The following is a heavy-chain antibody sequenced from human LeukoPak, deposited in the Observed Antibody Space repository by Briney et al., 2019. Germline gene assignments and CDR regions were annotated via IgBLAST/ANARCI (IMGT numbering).Heavy chain of an antibody. CDR3: AKRTPYRSGLYYFDY. CDR1: GFTFSSYG. J-gene: IGHJ4*02. D-gene: IGHD6-19*01. CDR2: INGGGDT. V-gene: IGHV3-23*01. Sequence: GGSLRLSCAASGFTFSSYGMSWVRQAPGKGLEWVSTINGGGDTFYADSVKGRFTISRDNSKNTLYLQMSSLRAEDTAAYYCAKRTPYRSGLYYFDYWGRGTLVTVSS.